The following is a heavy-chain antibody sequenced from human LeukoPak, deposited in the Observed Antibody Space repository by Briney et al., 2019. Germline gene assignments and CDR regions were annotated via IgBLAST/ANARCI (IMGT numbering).Heavy chain of an antibody. Sequence: SETLSLTCTVSGGSISSYYWSWIRQPPGKGLEWIGYIYYSGSTNYNPSLKSRVTISVDTSKNQFSLKLSPVTAADTAVYYCASGYDGMDVWGQGTTVTVSS. CDR2: IYYSGST. CDR3: ASGYDGMDV. CDR1: GGSISSYY. J-gene: IGHJ6*02. V-gene: IGHV4-59*01.